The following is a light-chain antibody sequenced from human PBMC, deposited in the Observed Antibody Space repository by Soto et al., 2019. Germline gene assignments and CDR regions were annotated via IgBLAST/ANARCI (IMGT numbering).Light chain of an antibody. Sequence: QSVLTQPPSVSGAPGQRVTISCTGSSSNIGAGYDVHWYQQLPGTAPKLLIYGNSNRPSGVPDRFSGSKSGTSASLAITGLQHEDESDYYCQSYDSSLSGSVFGRGTKLTVL. CDR3: QSYDSSLSGSV. CDR1: SSNIGAGYD. CDR2: GNS. V-gene: IGLV1-40*01. J-gene: IGLJ2*01.